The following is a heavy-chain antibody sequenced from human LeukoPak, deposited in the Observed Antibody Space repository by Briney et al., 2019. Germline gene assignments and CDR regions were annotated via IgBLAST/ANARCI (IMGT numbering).Heavy chain of an antibody. J-gene: IGHJ4*02. CDR3: ARHEQGNRSRYYY. CDR1: GYTFLSSA. CDR2: IYPGDSDT. V-gene: IGHV5-51*01. D-gene: IGHD6-13*01. Sequence: GASVKVTCKSSGYTFLSSAMHWVRQMRGKCVAGVGIIYPGDSDTRYSPSVQGQLTISADKSITTAYLQWSSLKASDTAIYYCARHEQGNRSRYYYWGQGTLVPVPS.